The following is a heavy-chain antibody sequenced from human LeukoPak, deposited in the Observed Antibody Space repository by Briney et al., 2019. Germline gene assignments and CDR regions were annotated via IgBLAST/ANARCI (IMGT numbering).Heavy chain of an antibody. D-gene: IGHD3-3*01. CDR3: ATRYYDFWSPFGWFDP. J-gene: IGHJ5*02. CDR2: IYSSGST. Sequence: SETLSLTCTVSGGSISSSYYYWGWIRQPPGKGLEWIGSIYSSGSTYYNPSLKSRVTISVDTSKNQFSLKLSSVTAADTAVYYCATRYYDFWSPFGWFDPWGQGTLVTVSS. V-gene: IGHV4-39*07. CDR1: GGSISSSYYY.